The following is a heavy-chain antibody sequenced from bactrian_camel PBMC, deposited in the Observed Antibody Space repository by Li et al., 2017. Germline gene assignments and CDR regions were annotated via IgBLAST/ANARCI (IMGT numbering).Heavy chain of an antibody. CDR3: AAGCKVAGTWSFESDFRY. D-gene: IGHD1*01. V-gene: IGHV3S55*01. Sequence: QLVESGGGSVQAGGSLRLSCAAPGYTYDTYCMGWFRQFPGKDRQVVAGLSGHGVTMYVDSVKGRFTISKDDANNTLYLQMNSLKPDDSAMYYCAAGCKVAGTWSFESDFRYWGQGTQVTVS. CDR2: LSGHGVT. J-gene: IGHJ6*01. CDR1: GYTYDTYC.